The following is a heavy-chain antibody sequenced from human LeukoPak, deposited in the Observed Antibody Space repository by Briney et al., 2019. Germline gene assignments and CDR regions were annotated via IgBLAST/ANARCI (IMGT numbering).Heavy chain of an antibody. V-gene: IGHV1-18*01. CDR1: GYTFNNYG. CDR3: ARDVSLIAVAGGY. D-gene: IGHD6-19*01. CDR2: ISAYNGNT. J-gene: IGHJ4*02. Sequence: ASVKVSCKASGYTFNNYGISWVRQAPGQGLEWMGYISAYNGNTKYAQKLQGRVTMTTDTSTSTAYMELRSLRSDDTAVYYCARDVSLIAVAGGYWGQGTLVTVSS.